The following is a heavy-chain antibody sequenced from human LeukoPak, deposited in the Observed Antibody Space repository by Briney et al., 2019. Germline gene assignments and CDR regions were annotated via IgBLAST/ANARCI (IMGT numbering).Heavy chain of an antibody. Sequence: PSETLSLTCTVSGSSISSGGYYWSWIRQHPGKGLEWIGYIYYSGSTYYNPSLKSRVTIPVDTSKNQFSLKLSSVTAADTAVYCCAREEGDGYKFDYWGQGTLVTVSS. CDR3: AREEGDGYKFDY. CDR1: GSSISSGGYY. CDR2: IYYSGST. D-gene: IGHD5-24*01. J-gene: IGHJ4*02. V-gene: IGHV4-31*03.